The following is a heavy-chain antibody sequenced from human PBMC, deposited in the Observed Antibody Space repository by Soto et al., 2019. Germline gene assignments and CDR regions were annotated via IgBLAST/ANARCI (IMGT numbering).Heavy chain of an antibody. D-gene: IGHD1-26*01. CDR3: ARGYYSGSNPSSFAY. Sequence: QLQLVQSGAEVREPGSSVKVSCKASGGTFSSYTVIWVRQAPGQGLEWMGGITPTLNIAKYAEKFQGRVTITADESTSTVNMHLSSLRSEDTAVYFCARGYYSGSNPSSFAYWGQGTLVAVSS. V-gene: IGHV1-69*01. CDR1: GGTFSSYT. CDR2: ITPTLNIA. J-gene: IGHJ4*02.